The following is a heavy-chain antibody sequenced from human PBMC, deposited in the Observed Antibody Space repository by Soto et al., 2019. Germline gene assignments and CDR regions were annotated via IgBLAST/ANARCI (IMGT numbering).Heavy chain of an antibody. CDR2: INPSGGST. J-gene: IGHJ4*02. D-gene: IGHD2-21*02. V-gene: IGHV1-46*01. CDR1: GYTFTSYY. CDR3: ATNSGGDTVFDY. Sequence: SVKVSCKASGYTFTSYYMHWVRQAPGQGLEWMGIINPSGGSTSYAQKFQGRVTMTRDTSTSTVYMELSSLRSEDTAVYYCATNSGGDTVFDYWGQGTLVTVSS.